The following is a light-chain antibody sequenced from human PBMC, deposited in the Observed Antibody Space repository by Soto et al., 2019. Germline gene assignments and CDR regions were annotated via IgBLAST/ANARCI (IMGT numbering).Light chain of an antibody. CDR3: QQYENVPLT. CDR2: AAS. V-gene: IGKV1-12*01. J-gene: IGKJ4*01. Sequence: DIQMTQSPSSVSASVGDRVTITCRASQGISGWLARCRQKPGRAPKVPIHAASSLQSGVPSRFRGSGSGTHFTLAIGSLQPEDIATYYCQQYENVPLTFGGGTKVEIK. CDR1: QGISGW.